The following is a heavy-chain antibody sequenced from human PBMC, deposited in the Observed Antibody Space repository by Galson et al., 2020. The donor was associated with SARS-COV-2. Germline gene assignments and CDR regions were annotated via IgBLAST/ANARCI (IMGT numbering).Heavy chain of an antibody. CDR2: VFYTGSA. CDR1: GGSISGSSLY. CDR3: ARGITHFDY. J-gene: IGHJ4*02. V-gene: IGHV4-39*07. Sequence: SETLSLTCIVSGGSISGSSLYWAWIRQPPGKGLEWVGSVFYTGSAFYNPSLKSRVTILVDTSKNQFSLKLSSVTAADTAVYFCARGITHFDYWGQGTRITVSS. D-gene: IGHD1-20*01.